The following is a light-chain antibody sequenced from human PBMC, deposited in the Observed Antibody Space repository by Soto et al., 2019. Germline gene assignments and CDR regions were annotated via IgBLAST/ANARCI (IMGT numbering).Light chain of an antibody. Sequence: DIVMTQSPDSLAVSLGESATINCKSSQSVLYSSNNKNYLAWYQQKPGQPPKLLIYWASTRESGVPDRFSGSGSGTDFTLTISSLQAEDGAVYYCQQYYSTLWTFGQGTKVDIK. CDR3: QQYYSTLWT. J-gene: IGKJ1*01. CDR2: WAS. CDR1: QSVLYSSNNKNY. V-gene: IGKV4-1*01.